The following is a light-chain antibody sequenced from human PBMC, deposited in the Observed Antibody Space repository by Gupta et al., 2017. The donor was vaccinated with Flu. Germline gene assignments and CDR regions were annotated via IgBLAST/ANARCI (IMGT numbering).Light chain of an antibody. J-gene: IGKJ4*01. CDR3: QQSDNSPIT. V-gene: IGKV1-39*01. Sequence: DIQVTQSPASLSASEGDRVTITCRASQSFNNHLNWYQQKPGRAPKLLIYGASTLYSGVPSRFSGSGSGTDFTLTIIRLQPQDLATYYCQQSDNSPITFGGGTRVDMK. CDR1: QSFNNH. CDR2: GAS.